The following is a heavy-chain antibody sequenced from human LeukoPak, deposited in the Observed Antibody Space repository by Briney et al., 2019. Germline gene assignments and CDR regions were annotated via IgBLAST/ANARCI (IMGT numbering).Heavy chain of an antibody. D-gene: IGHD1-26*01. CDR3: AKKAATTGDFDY. Sequence: GGSLRLSCAASGFTFSNFLMTWVRQAPGKGPEWVSAISGSGGDTYYADSVKGRFTISRDNSKNALYLQMNSLRAEDTAVYYCAKKAATTGDFDYWGQGTLVTVSS. J-gene: IGHJ4*02. CDR1: GFTFSNFL. CDR2: ISGSGGDT. V-gene: IGHV3-23*01.